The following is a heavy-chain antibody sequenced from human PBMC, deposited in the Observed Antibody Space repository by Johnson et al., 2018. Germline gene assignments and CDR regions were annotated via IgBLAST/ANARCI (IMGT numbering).Heavy chain of an antibody. D-gene: IGHD6-13*01. V-gene: IGHV3-7*01. Sequence: VQLVESGGGLAQPGGSLRLSCAASGFTFSNYWMSWVRRAPGKGLEWVANINQDGTVKFFADSVRGRFTISRDNAKNSLFLQMNSLRGGDTAVDYCAKDPSDWSSWYHYYYYMDVWGKGTAVTVAS. J-gene: IGHJ6*03. CDR3: AKDPSDWSSWYHYYYYMDV. CDR2: INQDGTVK. CDR1: GFTFSNYW.